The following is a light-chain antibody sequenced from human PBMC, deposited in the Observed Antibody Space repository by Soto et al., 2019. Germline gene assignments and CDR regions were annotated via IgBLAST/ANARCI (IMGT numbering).Light chain of an antibody. Sequence: DIQMTQSPSTLSASVGDRVTTTCQASQSVSGWLAWYQQKPGEAPKLLIYDASALPRGVPSRFSGSGSGTKFTLTIASLQPDDFATYYCQQYETFSGTFGPGTKVDIK. J-gene: IGKJ1*01. V-gene: IGKV1-5*01. CDR1: QSVSGW. CDR3: QQYETFSGT. CDR2: DAS.